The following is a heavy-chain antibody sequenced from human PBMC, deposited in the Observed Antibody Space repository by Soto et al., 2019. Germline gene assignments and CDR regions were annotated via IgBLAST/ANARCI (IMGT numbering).Heavy chain of an antibody. J-gene: IGHJ4*02. D-gene: IGHD6-13*01. CDR1: GFSLSNARMG. Sequence: QVTLKESGPVLVKPTETLTLTCTVSGFSLSNARMGVSWIRQPPGKALEWLAHIFSNDDKSYSTSLQSRLTISNDTSKRQVVLTMTNMNPVDTATYYCARICWSSGGYPLDYWGQGTLVTVSS. CDR2: IFSNDDK. V-gene: IGHV2-26*01. CDR3: ARICWSSGGYPLDY.